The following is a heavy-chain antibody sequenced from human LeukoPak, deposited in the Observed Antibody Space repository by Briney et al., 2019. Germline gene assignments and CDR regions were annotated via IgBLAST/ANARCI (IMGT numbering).Heavy chain of an antibody. CDR1: GFSFSNSD. Sequence: PGGSLRLSCAASGFSFSNSDMQWVRQAPGKGLEWVAFIRYDGSNKYYEDSVKGRLTISRDNAKNTLFLRMYSLRPADTAVYYCVKEIRRNYFYGMDVWGQGTSVTVSS. J-gene: IGHJ6*02. CDR3: VKEIRRNYFYGMDV. V-gene: IGHV3-30*02. CDR2: IRYDGSNK.